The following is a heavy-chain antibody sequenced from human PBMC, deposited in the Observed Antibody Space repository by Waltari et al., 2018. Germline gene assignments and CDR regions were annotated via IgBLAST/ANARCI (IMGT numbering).Heavy chain of an antibody. CDR2: ISYDGRNK. D-gene: IGHD3-10*01. J-gene: IGHJ3*02. CDR3: ARRAYYYGSGSYYNAFDI. CDR1: GFTFSSYA. Sequence: QVQLVESGGGVVQPGRSLRLSCAASGFTFSSYAMHWVRQAPGKGLEWVAFISYDGRNKYYADSVKGRFTISRDNSKNTLYLQMNSLRAEDTAVYYCARRAYYYGSGSYYNAFDIWGQGTMVTVSS. V-gene: IGHV3-30*04.